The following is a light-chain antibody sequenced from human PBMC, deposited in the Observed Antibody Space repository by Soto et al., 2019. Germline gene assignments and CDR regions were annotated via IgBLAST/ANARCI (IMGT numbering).Light chain of an antibody. CDR2: GAS. CDR3: QHYGNSPPEYT. CDR1: QSVSSSF. Sequence: EIVLTQSPGTLSLSPGEGATLSCRASQSVSSSFLAWYQQRPGQAPRLLIFGASYRATGIPDRFSGSGSGTDFTLTISRLEPEDFAGYYCQHYGNSPPEYTFGPGTNVDSK. J-gene: IGKJ3*01. V-gene: IGKV3-20*01.